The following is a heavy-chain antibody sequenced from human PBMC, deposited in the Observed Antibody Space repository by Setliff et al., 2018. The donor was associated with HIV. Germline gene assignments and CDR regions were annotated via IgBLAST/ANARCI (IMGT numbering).Heavy chain of an antibody. CDR2: VYPSGGT. CDR3: ARATATWLVDN. CDR1: GASISSYY. D-gene: IGHD2-15*01. Sequence: PSETLSLTCNVSGASISSYYWSWIRQPPGKGLEWIGYVYPSGGTNYNPSLKSRLTISTDTSKNQFSLKLSSVTTADTAVYYCARATATWLVDNWGQGTLVTVSS. J-gene: IGHJ4*02. V-gene: IGHV4-59*01.